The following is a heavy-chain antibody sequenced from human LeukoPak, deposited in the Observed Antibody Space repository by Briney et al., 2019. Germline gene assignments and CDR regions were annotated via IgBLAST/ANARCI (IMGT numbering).Heavy chain of an antibody. CDR1: GGSISGSY. V-gene: IGHV4-59*08. CDR3: ARQPHYGYNSRLEY. CDR2: IYDSGSN. D-gene: IGHD5-24*01. J-gene: IGHJ4*02. Sequence: SETLSLTCTVSGGSISGSYWSWIRQPQGQGLESIGYIYDSGSNNKNPSLRSRVTLPVDTSKNQFSLKLTSVTAADTAVYFCARQPHYGYNSRLEYWGQGILVTVSS.